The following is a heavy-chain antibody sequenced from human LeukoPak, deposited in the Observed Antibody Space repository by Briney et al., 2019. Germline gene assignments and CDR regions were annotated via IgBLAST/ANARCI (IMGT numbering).Heavy chain of an antibody. CDR2: IYYSGST. Sequence: SETLSLTCTVSGGSISSYYWSWIRQPPGKGLEWIGYIYYSGSTNYNPSPKSRVTISVDTSKNQFSLKLSSVTAADTAVYYCARAQYCSGGSCYADDAFDIWGQGTMVTVSS. D-gene: IGHD2-15*01. J-gene: IGHJ3*02. CDR3: ARAQYCSGGSCYADDAFDI. V-gene: IGHV4-59*01. CDR1: GGSISSYY.